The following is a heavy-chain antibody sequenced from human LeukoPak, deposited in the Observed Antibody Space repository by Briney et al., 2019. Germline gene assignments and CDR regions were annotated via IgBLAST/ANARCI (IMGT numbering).Heavy chain of an antibody. CDR1: GFTIDDYG. J-gene: IGHJ2*01. CDR3: ARKSGYSYGGNWYFDL. CDR2: INWNGGST. D-gene: IGHD5-18*01. Sequence: GGSLRLSCAASGFTIDDYGMSWVRQAPGKGLEWVSGINWNGGSTGYADSVKGGFTISRDNAKNSLYLQMNSLRAEDTALYYCARKSGYSYGGNWYFDLWGRGTLVTVSS. V-gene: IGHV3-20*04.